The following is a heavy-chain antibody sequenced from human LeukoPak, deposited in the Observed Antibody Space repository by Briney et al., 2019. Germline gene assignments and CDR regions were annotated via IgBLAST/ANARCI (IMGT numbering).Heavy chain of an antibody. CDR3: ARTDGYQDAFDI. CDR2: FYHSGST. Sequence: SETLSLTCAVSGYSISSGYYWDWIRQPPGKGLEWIGSFYHSGSTYYNPSLKSRVTISVDTSNNQFSLKLSSVTAADTAVYYCARTDGYQDAFDIWGQGTMVTVSS. V-gene: IGHV4-38-2*01. J-gene: IGHJ3*02. CDR1: GYSISSGYY. D-gene: IGHD5-24*01.